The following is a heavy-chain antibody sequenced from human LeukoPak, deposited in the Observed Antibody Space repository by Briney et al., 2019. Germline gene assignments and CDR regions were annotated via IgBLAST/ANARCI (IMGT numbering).Heavy chain of an antibody. Sequence: SETLSLTCTVSGGTISSSSYYWGWIRQPPGKGLEWIGSIYYSGSTYYNPSLKSRVTISVDTSKNQFSLKLSSVTAADTAVYYCACRTDFWSGYLASNWIDPWGQGTLVTVSS. CDR2: IYYSGST. V-gene: IGHV4-39*01. D-gene: IGHD3-3*01. CDR1: GGTISSSSYY. CDR3: ACRTDFWSGYLASNWIDP. J-gene: IGHJ5*02.